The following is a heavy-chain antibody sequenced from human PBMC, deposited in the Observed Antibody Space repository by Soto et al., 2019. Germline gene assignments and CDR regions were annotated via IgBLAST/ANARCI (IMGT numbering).Heavy chain of an antibody. CDR2: IYHSGST. Sequence: SETLSLTCAVSGGSISSGGYSWSWIRQPPGKGLEWIGYIYHSGSTYYNPSLKSRVTISVDRSKNQFSLKLSSVTAADTAVYYCARDIAYDSSGSFWFDPWGQGTLVTVSS. D-gene: IGHD3-22*01. J-gene: IGHJ5*02. CDR1: GGSISSGGYS. CDR3: ARDIAYDSSGSFWFDP. V-gene: IGHV4-30-2*01.